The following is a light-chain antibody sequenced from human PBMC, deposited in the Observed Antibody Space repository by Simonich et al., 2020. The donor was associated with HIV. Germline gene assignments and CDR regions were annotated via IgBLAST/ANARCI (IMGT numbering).Light chain of an antibody. CDR3: QHLNSFPLT. CDR1: KGISIY. CDR2: AAT. J-gene: IGKJ3*01. Sequence: IQLPNSPSFRFASVGTKVTYPAWSSKGISIYLPWYQQKPGKAPKLLIYAATTFQSGVPSRFSGSGSGTEFTLIISSLQPEDFATYYCQHLNSFPLTFGPGTKVDIK. V-gene: IGKV1-9*01.